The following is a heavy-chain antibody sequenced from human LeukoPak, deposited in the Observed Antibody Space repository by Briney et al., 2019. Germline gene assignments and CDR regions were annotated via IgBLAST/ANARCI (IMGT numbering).Heavy chain of an antibody. CDR2: ISSSSSYI. CDR3: ARVLPETYYYYGMDV. Sequence: GGSLRLSCAASGFTFSSFAMSWVRQTPGKGLEWVSSISSSSSYIYYADSVKGRFTISRDNAKNSLYLQMNSLRAEDTAVYYCARVLPETYYYYGMDVWGKGTTVTVSS. CDR1: GFTFSSFA. J-gene: IGHJ6*04. V-gene: IGHV3-21*01.